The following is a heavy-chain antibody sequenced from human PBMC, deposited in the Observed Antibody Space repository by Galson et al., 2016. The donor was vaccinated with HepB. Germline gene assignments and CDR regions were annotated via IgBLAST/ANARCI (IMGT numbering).Heavy chain of an antibody. CDR1: GASITTYY. V-gene: IGHV4-4*07. CDR3: AREGPTTFDY. Sequence: ETLSLTCSVSGASITTYYWSWVRQSAGKGLEWLGRMYSTGTTNYNPSLKGRVTMSMDTSKNQFSLNLTSLTAADTAVYYCAREGPTTFDYWGQGTLVTVSS. D-gene: IGHD2/OR15-2a*01. J-gene: IGHJ4*02. CDR2: MYSTGTT.